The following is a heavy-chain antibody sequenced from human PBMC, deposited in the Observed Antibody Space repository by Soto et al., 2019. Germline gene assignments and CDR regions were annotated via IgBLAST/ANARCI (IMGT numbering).Heavy chain of an antibody. CDR1: GSSISSSHYY. CDR3: ARQGSGVAVAARALDP. CDR2: IYYSGTT. J-gene: IGHJ5*02. D-gene: IGHD6-19*01. V-gene: IGHV4-39*01. Sequence: SETLSLTCTVSGSSISSSHYYWGWIRQPPGRGLEWIGHIYYSGTTYYNPSLKSRVTLSVDTSKSQFSLNLSSATAADTAVYYCARQGSGVAVAARALDPWGQGILVTVSS.